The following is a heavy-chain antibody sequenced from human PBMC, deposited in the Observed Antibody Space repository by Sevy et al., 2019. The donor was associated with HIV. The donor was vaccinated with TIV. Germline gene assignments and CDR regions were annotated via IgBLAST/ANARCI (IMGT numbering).Heavy chain of an antibody. CDR2: ISYDGSNK. CDR1: GFTFSSYA. J-gene: IGHJ6*03. Sequence: GGSLRLSCAASGFTFSSYAMHWVRQAPGKGLEWVAVISYDGSNKYYADSVKGRFTISRDNSKNTLYLQMISLRAEDTAVYYCARDSPIMITFGGVKSYYYYMDVWGKGTTVTVSS. V-gene: IGHV3-30-3*01. CDR3: ARDSPIMITFGGVKSYYYYMDV. D-gene: IGHD3-16*01.